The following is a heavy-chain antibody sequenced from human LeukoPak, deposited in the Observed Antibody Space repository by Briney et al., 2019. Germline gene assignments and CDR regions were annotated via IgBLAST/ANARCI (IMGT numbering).Heavy chain of an antibody. CDR1: GYTFTSYA. V-gene: IGHV1-69*13. D-gene: IGHD4-23*01. Sequence: GASVKVSCKASGYTFTSYAISWVRQAPGQGLEWMGGIIPIFGTANYAQKFQGRVTITADESTSTAYMELSSLRSEDTAVYYCARDGTTVVTPGSEWFDPWGQGTLVTVPS. CDR2: IIPIFGTA. CDR3: ARDGTTVVTPGSEWFDP. J-gene: IGHJ5*02.